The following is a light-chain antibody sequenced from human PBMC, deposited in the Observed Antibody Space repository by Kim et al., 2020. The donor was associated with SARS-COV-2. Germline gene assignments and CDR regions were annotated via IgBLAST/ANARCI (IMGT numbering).Light chain of an antibody. Sequence: SVGDRVTITCRASQSISSYLNWYQQKPGKAPKLLIYAASSLQSGVPSRFSGSGSGTDFTLTISSLQPEDFATYYCQQSYSTPPYTFGQGTKLEI. V-gene: IGKV1-39*01. CDR2: AAS. J-gene: IGKJ2*01. CDR3: QQSYSTPPYT. CDR1: QSISSY.